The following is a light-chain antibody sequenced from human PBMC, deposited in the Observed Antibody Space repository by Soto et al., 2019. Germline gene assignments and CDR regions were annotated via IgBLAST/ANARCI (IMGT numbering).Light chain of an antibody. CDR2: GAS. CDR1: QSVSNNY. V-gene: IGKV3-20*01. Sequence: EIFLTQSPGTLSLSRWERATLSWRASQSVSNNYLAWYQQRAGQAPRLLIYGASSRATGIPDRFIGSGSGTDFTLTVSRLEPEDFAVYFCQQYNPSLTFGGGTKVDI. J-gene: IGKJ4*01. CDR3: QQYNPSLT.